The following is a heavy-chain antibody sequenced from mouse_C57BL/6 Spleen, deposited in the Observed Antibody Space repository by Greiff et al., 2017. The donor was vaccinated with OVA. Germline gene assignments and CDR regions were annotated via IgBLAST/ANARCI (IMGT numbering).Heavy chain of an antibody. V-gene: IGHV1-26*01. CDR1: GYTFTDYY. J-gene: IGHJ3*01. CDR2: INPNNGGT. D-gene: IGHD2-1*01. Sequence: VQLQQSGPELVKPGASVKISCKASGYTFTDYYMNWVKQSHGKSLEWIGDINPNNGGTSYNQKFKGKATLTVDKSSSTAYMELRSLTSEDSAVYYCARRGSSNYVPWFAYWGQGTLVTVSA. CDR3: ARRGSSNYVPWFAY.